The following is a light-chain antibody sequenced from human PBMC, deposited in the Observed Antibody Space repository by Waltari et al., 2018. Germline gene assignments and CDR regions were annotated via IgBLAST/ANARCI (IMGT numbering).Light chain of an antibody. CDR1: SLRPYY. Sequence: SELTQDPAVSVALGQTVKITCQGDSLRPYYASWYQPRPGQAPLLVIYVKNNRPSGIPGRFSGSSSGSTASLTITGVQAEDEADYYCTSRDSTGNLLFGGGTKLTVL. J-gene: IGLJ2*01. V-gene: IGLV3-19*01. CDR3: TSRDSTGNLL. CDR2: VKN.